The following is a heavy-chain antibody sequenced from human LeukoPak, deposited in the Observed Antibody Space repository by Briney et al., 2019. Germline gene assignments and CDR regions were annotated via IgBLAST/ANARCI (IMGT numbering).Heavy chain of an antibody. J-gene: IGHJ3*02. CDR3: ARGNHVLRFLEWLPMGAFDI. CDR1: GYTFTSYA. CDR2: INAGNGNT. Sequence: ASVKVSCTASGYTFTSYAMHWVRQAPGQRLEWMGWINAGNGNTKYSQKFQGRVTITRDTSASTAYMELSSLRSEDPAMYYCARGNHVLRFLEWLPMGAFDIWGQGTMVTVSS. D-gene: IGHD3-3*01. V-gene: IGHV1-3*01.